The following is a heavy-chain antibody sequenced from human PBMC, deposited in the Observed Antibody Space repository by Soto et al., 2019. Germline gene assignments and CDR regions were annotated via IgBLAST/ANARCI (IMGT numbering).Heavy chain of an antibody. CDR1: GFTFSSYW. Sequence: PGGSLRLSCAASGFTFSSYWMSWVRQAPGKGLEWVANIKQDGSEKYYVYSVKGRFTISRDNAKNSLYLQMNSLRAEDTAVYYCARDSGVVVAATNYYYYGMDVWGQGTTVTVSS. CDR3: ARDSGVVVAATNYYYYGMDV. J-gene: IGHJ6*02. V-gene: IGHV3-7*03. D-gene: IGHD2-15*01. CDR2: IKQDGSEK.